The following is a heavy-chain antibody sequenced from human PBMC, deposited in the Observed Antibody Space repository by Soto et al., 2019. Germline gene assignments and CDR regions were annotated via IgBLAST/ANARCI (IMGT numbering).Heavy chain of an antibody. V-gene: IGHV3-23*01. D-gene: IGHD3-22*01. Sequence: GGSLRLSCAASGFTFSSYAMSWVRQAPGKGLEWVSAISGSGGSTYYADSVKGRFTISRDNSKNTLYLQMNSLRAEDTAVYYCAKDGFDSSGYALGYYFDYWGQGTLVTVSS. J-gene: IGHJ4*02. CDR1: GFTFSSYA. CDR2: ISGSGGST. CDR3: AKDGFDSSGYALGYYFDY.